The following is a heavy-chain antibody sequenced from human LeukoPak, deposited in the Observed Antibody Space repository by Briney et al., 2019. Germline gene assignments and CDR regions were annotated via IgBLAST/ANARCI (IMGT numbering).Heavy chain of an antibody. V-gene: IGHV1-46*01. CDR2: INPSGGST. CDR1: GYTFTSYY. D-gene: IGHD3-22*01. CDR3: ARTNYYDSSGYYLLDAFDI. J-gene: IGHJ3*02. Sequence: ASVKVSCKASGYTFTSYYMHWVRQAPGQGLEWMGIINPSGGSTSYAQKFQGRVTMTRDTSTSTVYMELSSLRSEDTAVYYCARTNYYDSSGYYLLDAFDIWGQGTMVTVSS.